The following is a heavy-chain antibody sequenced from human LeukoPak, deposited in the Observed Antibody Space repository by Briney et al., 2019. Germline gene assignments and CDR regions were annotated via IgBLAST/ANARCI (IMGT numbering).Heavy chain of an antibody. CDR2: ISNSGSTI. Sequence: GGSLRLSCAASGFTFSDYYMSWIRQAPGKGLEWVSYISNSGSTIYYADSVKGRFTISRDNAKNSLYPQMNSLRAEDTAVYYCARVNYYDSSATDYWGQGTLVTVSS. CDR3: ARVNYYDSSATDY. J-gene: IGHJ4*02. D-gene: IGHD3-22*01. V-gene: IGHV3-11*01. CDR1: GFTFSDYY.